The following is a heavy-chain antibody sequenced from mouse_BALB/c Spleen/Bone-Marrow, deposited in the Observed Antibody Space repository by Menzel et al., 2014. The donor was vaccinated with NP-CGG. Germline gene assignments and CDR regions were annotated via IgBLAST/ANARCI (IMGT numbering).Heavy chain of an antibody. Sequence: QVQLQHSGAELARPGASVKMSCKASVYTFTSYTMHWVKQSPGQRLEWIGYINPSRGYTNYNQQFKYKTALTADKSSSSAYMQLSSLTSEDSAVYDCARFITTAAEYFDYWGQGTTLTVSS. J-gene: IGHJ2*01. CDR2: INPSRGYT. CDR1: VYTFTSYT. D-gene: IGHD1-2*01. CDR3: ARFITTAAEYFDY. V-gene: IGHV1-4*01.